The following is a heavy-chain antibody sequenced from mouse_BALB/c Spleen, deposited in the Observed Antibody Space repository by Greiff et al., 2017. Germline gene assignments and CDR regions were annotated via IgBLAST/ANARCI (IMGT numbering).Heavy chain of an antibody. J-gene: IGHJ2*01. CDR1: GFTFSDYY. V-gene: IGHV5-4*02. CDR3: ARGGGLGLYFDY. Sequence: EVKLVESGGGLVKPGGSLKLSCAASGFTFSDYYMYWVRQTPEKRLEWVATISDGGSYTYYPDSVKGRFTISRDNAKNNLYLQMSSLKSEDTAMYYCARGGGLGLYFDYWGQGTTLTVSS. CDR2: ISDGGSYT. D-gene: IGHD4-1*01.